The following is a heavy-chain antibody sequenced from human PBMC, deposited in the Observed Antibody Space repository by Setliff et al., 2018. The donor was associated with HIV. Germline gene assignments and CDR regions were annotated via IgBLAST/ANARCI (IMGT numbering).Heavy chain of an antibody. Sequence: GGSLRLSCAASGFTFSSYAMHWVRQAPGKGLEWVAVISYDGSNRYYADSVKGRFTISRDNSKNTLYLQMNSLRAEDTAVYYCARTEEWWRPFDYWGQGTLVTVSS. V-gene: IGHV3-30*04. CDR3: ARTEEWWRPFDY. CDR1: GFTFSSYA. J-gene: IGHJ4*02. D-gene: IGHD2-8*01. CDR2: ISYDGSNR.